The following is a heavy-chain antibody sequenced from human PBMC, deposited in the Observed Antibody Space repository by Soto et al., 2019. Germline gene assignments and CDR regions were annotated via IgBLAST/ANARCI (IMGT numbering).Heavy chain of an antibody. D-gene: IGHD2-15*01. CDR2: ISGSGGST. CDR3: AKEEGYRGGIPDY. V-gene: IGHV3-23*01. J-gene: IGHJ4*02. Sequence: GGSLRLSCAASGFTFSSYAMSWVRQAPGKGLEWVSAISGSGGSTYYADSVKGRFTISRDNSKNTLYLQMNRLRAEDMAVYYCAKEEGYRGGIPDYWGQGTLVTVSS. CDR1: GFTFSSYA.